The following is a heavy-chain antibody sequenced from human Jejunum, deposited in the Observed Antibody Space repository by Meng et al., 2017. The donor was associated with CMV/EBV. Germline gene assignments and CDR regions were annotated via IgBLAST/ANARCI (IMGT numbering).Heavy chain of an antibody. J-gene: IGHJ4*02. D-gene: IGHD6-19*01. Sequence: QVQLQASGPGMVHPSQPLSLHCTVSGGSVSSGGYYWTWIRQKPGKGLEWFGHIYYSGSTFYTPSLRRRVIISIGTSKNQFSLNLRSVTAADTAVYYCARVSSGWDYFDYWGQGTLVTVSS. V-gene: IGHV4-31*03. CDR1: GGSVSSGGYY. CDR3: ARVSSGWDYFDY. CDR2: IYYSGST.